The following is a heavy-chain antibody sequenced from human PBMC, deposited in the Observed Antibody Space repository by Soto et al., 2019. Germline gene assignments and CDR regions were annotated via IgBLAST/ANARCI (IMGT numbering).Heavy chain of an antibody. D-gene: IGHD2-15*01. Sequence: ASETLSLTCTVSVESISSGDHYWIWVRHSPGEGLEWIGFIYYSGNTYYNPSLKSRVSMSVDTSNNQFSLKLNSVTAADTAVYYCARDAGYCNSVSCYPYNMDVWGQGTTVTVSS. CDR2: IYYSGNT. CDR3: ARDAGYCNSVSCYPYNMDV. CDR1: VESISSGDHY. V-gene: IGHV4-30-4*01. J-gene: IGHJ6*02.